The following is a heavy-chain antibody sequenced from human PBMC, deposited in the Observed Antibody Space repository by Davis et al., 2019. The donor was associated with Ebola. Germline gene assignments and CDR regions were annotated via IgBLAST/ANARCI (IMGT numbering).Heavy chain of an antibody. Sequence: HSQTLSLTCAISAHRVPRGCWNGIKHSPSRGLVVLGKTYYSSKRYNDYAVSVKSRITINPDTSKNQFSLQLNSVTPEDTALYYCASGWLRGGMDVWGEGTTVTVSS. CDR3: ASGWLRGGMDV. V-gene: IGHV6-1*01. D-gene: IGHD5-18*01. CDR2: TYYSSKRYN. J-gene: IGHJ6*04. CDR1: AHRVPRGC.